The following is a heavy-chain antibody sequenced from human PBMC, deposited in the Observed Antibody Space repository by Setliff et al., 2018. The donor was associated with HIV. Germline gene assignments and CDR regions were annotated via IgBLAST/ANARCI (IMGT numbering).Heavy chain of an antibody. D-gene: IGHD4-17*01. Sequence: ASVKVSCKTSGYNFENYAIHWVRQAPGQGLEWMGWINANSGSPTYAQAFTGRCFFSVDTAVATAYLQINNLKTEDTAVYFCARGLYGDYGGDLNWLDPWGHGTRVTVSS. V-gene: IGHV7-4-1*02. CDR3: ARGLYGDYGGDLNWLDP. J-gene: IGHJ5*02. CDR1: GYNFENYA. CDR2: INANSGSP.